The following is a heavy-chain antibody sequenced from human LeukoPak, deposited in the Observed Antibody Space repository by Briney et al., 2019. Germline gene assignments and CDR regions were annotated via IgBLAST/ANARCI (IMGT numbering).Heavy chain of an antibody. D-gene: IGHD1-1*01. V-gene: IGHV4-59*01. CDR1: GGSISSYY. Sequence: SSETLSLTCAVSGGSISSYYWSWIRQPPGKGLEWIGYIYYSGSTNYNPSLKSRVTISVDTSKNQFSLKLSSVTAADTAVYYCARESKYTERYYYYYMDVWGKGTTVTVSS. CDR2: IYYSGST. CDR3: ARESKYTERYYYYYMDV. J-gene: IGHJ6*03.